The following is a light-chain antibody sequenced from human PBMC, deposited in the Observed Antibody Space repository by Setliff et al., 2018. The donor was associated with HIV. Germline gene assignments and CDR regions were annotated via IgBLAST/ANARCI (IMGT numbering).Light chain of an antibody. CDR3: SSFTSSSSYV. J-gene: IGLJ1*01. CDR2: EVS. V-gene: IGLV2-14*01. Sequence: QPALPQPTFVSGSPGQSITISCTGTSNDFGSYDYVSWYQHQPGKVPKLMIYEVSNRPSGVSDRFSGSKSGNTASLTISGLQTEDEADYYCSSFTSSSSYVFGTGTKGTVL. CDR1: SNDFGSYDY.